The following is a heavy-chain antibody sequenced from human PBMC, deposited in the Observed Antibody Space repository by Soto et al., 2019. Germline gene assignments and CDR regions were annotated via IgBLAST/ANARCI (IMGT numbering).Heavy chain of an antibody. D-gene: IGHD5-12*01. Sequence: PAESLKISCQGSGYTFTGHWISWVRQMPGKGLEWMGRIDPSDSYTDYSPTVQGHVTMSADKSINTAYLQWSSLQASDTAVYYCTRHTGYDSSPDYWGQGTLVTVSS. CDR2: IDPSDSYT. CDR1: GYTFTGHW. V-gene: IGHV5-10-1*01. J-gene: IGHJ4*02. CDR3: TRHTGYDSSPDY.